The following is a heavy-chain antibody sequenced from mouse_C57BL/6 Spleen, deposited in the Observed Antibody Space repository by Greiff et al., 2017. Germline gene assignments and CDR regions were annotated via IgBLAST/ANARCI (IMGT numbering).Heavy chain of an antibody. CDR2: IDPENGDT. V-gene: IGHV14-4*01. CDR1: GFNIKDDY. Sequence: VQLQQSGAELVRPGASVKLSCTASGFNIKDDYMHWVKQRPEQGLEWIGWIDPENGDTEYASKFQGKATITADTSSNTAYLQLSSLTSEDTAFYYCTTNYYGSSYDYWGQGTTLTVSS. J-gene: IGHJ2*01. CDR3: TTNYYGSSYDY. D-gene: IGHD1-1*01.